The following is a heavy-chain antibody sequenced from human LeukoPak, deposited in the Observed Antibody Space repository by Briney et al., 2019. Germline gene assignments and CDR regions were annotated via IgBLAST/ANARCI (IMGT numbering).Heavy chain of an antibody. V-gene: IGHV4-34*01. Sequence: SETLSLTCAVYGGSFSGYYWSWIRQPPGKGLEWIGKINDSGSTNYNPSLKSRVTISVATSKNQFSLKLSSVTAADTAVYYCAIGSSSGDYYFDYWGQGTLVTVSS. CDR2: INDSGST. CDR3: AIGSSSGDYYFDY. CDR1: GGSFSGYY. J-gene: IGHJ4*02. D-gene: IGHD6-6*01.